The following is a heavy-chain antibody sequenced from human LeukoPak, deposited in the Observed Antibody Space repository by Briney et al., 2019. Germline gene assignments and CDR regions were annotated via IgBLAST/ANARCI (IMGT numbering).Heavy chain of an antibody. CDR1: GYTFISYG. CDR3: ARTTVTTPFDP. D-gene: IGHD4-4*01. Sequence: AAVKVSCKASGYTFISYGISWVRQAPGQGLEWMGWISAYNGNTNYAQKLQGRVTMTTDTSTSTAYMELRSLRSDDTAVYSCARTTVTTPFDPSGHRNLVTVSS. J-gene: IGHJ5*02. CDR2: ISAYNGNT. V-gene: IGHV1-18*01.